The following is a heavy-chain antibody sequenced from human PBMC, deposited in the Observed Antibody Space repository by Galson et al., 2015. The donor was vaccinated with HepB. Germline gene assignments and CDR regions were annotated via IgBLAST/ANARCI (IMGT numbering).Heavy chain of an antibody. J-gene: IGHJ3*02. CDR3: ARDLYSGYYYDSSGYYYGHDAFDI. V-gene: IGHV6-1*01. Sequence: CAISGDSVSSNSAAWNWIRQSPSRGLEWLGRTYYRSKWYNDYAVSVKSRITINPDTSKNQFSLQLNSVTPEDTAVYYCARDLYSGYYYDSSGYYYGHDAFDIWGQGTMVTVSS. CDR2: TYYRSKWYN. D-gene: IGHD3-22*01. CDR1: GDSVSSNSAA.